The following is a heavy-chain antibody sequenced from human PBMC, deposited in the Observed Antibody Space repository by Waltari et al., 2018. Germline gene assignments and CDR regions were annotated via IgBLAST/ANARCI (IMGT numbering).Heavy chain of an antibody. Sequence: QVQVQESGPGLVKPSETLSLSCTVSGGSINNYYLSGIRQPAGKGLVWIGRIYTSGTTNYNPSLTTRLTISLDTPQNQFSLKLPSVTAADTALYYCARDSYCSGGSCYAFDYWGQGTLVTV. J-gene: IGHJ4*02. D-gene: IGHD2-15*01. CDR3: ARDSYCSGGSCYAFDY. CDR2: IYTSGTT. V-gene: IGHV4-4*07. CDR1: GGSINNYY.